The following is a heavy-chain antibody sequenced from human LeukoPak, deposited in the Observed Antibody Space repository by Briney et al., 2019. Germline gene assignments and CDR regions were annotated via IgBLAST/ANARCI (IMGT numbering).Heavy chain of an antibody. V-gene: IGHV4-31*03. CDR1: GGSISSGGYY. CDR3: ARGKFYYGSGSYAIDY. J-gene: IGHJ4*02. Sequence: SETLSLTCTVSGGSISSGGYYWSWIRQHPGKGLEWIGYIYYSGSTYYNPSLESRVTISVDMSKNQFSLKLSSVTAANTAVYYCARGKFYYGSGSYAIDYWGQGTLVTVSS. D-gene: IGHD3-10*01. CDR2: IYYSGST.